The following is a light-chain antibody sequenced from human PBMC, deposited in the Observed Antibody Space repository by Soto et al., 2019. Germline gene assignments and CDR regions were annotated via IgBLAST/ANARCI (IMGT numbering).Light chain of an antibody. Sequence: EIVMTQSPATLSVSPGERATLSCRASQSVSTNLAWYQQKPGQAPRLLIYAASVRATGIPARFSGSGSGPEFTLAISSLQSEDFAVYYCQQYDERPPTLSVGGGTKVEIK. V-gene: IGKV3-15*01. CDR3: QQYDERPPTLS. CDR2: AAS. J-gene: IGKJ4*01. CDR1: QSVSTN.